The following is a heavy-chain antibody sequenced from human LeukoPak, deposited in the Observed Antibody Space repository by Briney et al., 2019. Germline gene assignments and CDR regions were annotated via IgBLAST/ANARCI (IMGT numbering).Heavy chain of an antibody. Sequence: SETLSLTCAVYGGSFSGYYWSWIRQPPGKGLEWIGEINHSGSTNYNPSLKSRVTISVDTSKNQFSLKLSSVTAADTVVYYCARNNRRVPAVAGTGVDYWGQGTLVTVSS. D-gene: IGHD6-19*01. V-gene: IGHV4-34*01. CDR1: GGSFSGYY. CDR2: INHSGST. J-gene: IGHJ4*02. CDR3: ARNNRRVPAVAGTGVDY.